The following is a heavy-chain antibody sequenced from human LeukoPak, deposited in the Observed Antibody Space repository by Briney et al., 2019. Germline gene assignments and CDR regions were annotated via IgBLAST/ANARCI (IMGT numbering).Heavy chain of an antibody. Sequence: SETLSLTCAVYGGSFSGYYWSWIRQPPGKGLEWIGETNHSGSTNYNPSLKSRVTISVDTSKNQFSLKLSSATAADTAVYYCARDERAYGDFPPEIDYWGQGTLVTVSS. CDR2: TNHSGST. J-gene: IGHJ4*02. CDR1: GGSFSGYY. CDR3: ARDERAYGDFPPEIDY. V-gene: IGHV4-34*01. D-gene: IGHD4-17*01.